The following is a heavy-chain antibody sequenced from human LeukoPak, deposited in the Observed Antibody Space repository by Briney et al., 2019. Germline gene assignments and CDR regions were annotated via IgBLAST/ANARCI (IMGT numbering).Heavy chain of an antibody. CDR3: AREKSNDILTGCYNGDNWFDP. J-gene: IGHJ5*02. CDR1: GGTFSSYA. CDR2: IIPIFGTA. V-gene: IGHV1-69*05. D-gene: IGHD3-9*01. Sequence: SVKVSCKASGGTFSSYAISWVRQAPGQGLEWMGGIIPIFGTANYAQKFQGRVTITTDESTSTAYMELSSLRSEDTAVYYCAREKSNDILTGCYNGDNWFDPWGQGTLVTVSS.